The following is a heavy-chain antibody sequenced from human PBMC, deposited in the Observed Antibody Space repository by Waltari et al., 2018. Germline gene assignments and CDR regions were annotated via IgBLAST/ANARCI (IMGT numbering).Heavy chain of an antibody. J-gene: IGHJ4*02. D-gene: IGHD5-12*01. V-gene: IGHV4-39*07. CDR1: GGSISSSSYY. Sequence: QLQLQESGPGLVKPSETLSLTCTVSGGSISSSSYYWGWIRQPPGKGLEWIGSIYYSGCTYYDPSCKSRVTISVDTSKNQFSLKLSSVTAADTAVYYCARDTDGYPPHNFDYWGQETLVTVSS. CDR2: IYYSGCT. CDR3: ARDTDGYPPHNFDY.